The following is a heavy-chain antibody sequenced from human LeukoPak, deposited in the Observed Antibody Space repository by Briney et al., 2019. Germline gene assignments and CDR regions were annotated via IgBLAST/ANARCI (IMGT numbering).Heavy chain of an antibody. CDR3: ARRAYYYDSSGPHFDY. Sequence: PGGSLRLSCAASGFTHCDYYMSLIRQATGKGLEWVSYISSSGSTIYYADSVKGRFTISRDNAKNSLYLQMNSLRAEDTAVYYCARRAYYYDSSGPHFDYWGQGTLVTVSS. J-gene: IGHJ4*02. D-gene: IGHD3-22*01. CDR2: ISSSGSTI. V-gene: IGHV3-11*01. CDR1: GFTHCDYY.